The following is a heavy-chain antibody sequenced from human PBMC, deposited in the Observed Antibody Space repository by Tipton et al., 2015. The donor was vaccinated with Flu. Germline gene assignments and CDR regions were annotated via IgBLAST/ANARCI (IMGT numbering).Heavy chain of an antibody. CDR3: ARGCWGQVSFDL. Sequence: TLSLTCSVSGDSIGSDYYWGWIRQPPGKGLEWLGNIHRSGNTYYNSSLKSRVTISLDKSKNQFSLRLVSMTATDTAVYYCARGCWGQVSFDLWGQGTLVTVSS. D-gene: IGHD7-27*01. J-gene: IGHJ4*02. CDR1: GDSIGSDYY. V-gene: IGHV4-38-2*02. CDR2: IHRSGNT.